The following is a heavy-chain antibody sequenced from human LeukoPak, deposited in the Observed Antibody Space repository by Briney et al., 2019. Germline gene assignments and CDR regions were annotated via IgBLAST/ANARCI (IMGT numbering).Heavy chain of an antibody. D-gene: IGHD5-18*01. Sequence: SETLSLTCTVSGGSISSHYRSWIRQPPGKGLEWIGYIYYSGSTNYNPSLKSRVTISVDTSKNQFSLKLSSVTAADTAVYYCARAAKYEGDFDYWGQGTLVTVSS. CDR2: IYYSGST. V-gene: IGHV4-59*11. CDR1: GGSISSHY. J-gene: IGHJ4*02. CDR3: ARAAKYEGDFDY.